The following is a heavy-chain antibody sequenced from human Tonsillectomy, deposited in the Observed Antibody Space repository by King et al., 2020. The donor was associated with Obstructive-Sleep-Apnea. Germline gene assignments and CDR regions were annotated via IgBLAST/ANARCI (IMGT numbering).Heavy chain of an antibody. D-gene: IGHD2-21*01. J-gene: IGHJ4*01. V-gene: IGHV3-15*01. Sequence: VQLVESGGGLVKPGGSLRLSCAASGFTFTDAWMTWVRQAPGKGLEWIGRIKSTTNGGTTDYAAPVKGRFTISRDDSKNTLYLQMNSLKIEDTAIYYCVTDLFATLTALSDCWGQGTLAT. CDR1: GFTFTDAW. CDR2: IKSTTNGGTT. CDR3: VTDLFATLTALSDC.